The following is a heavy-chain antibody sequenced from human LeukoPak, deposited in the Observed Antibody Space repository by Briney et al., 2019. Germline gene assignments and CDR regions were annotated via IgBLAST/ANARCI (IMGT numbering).Heavy chain of an antibody. CDR1: GFTFSSYA. CDR2: ISYDGSNK. Sequence: PGGSLRLSCAASGFTFSSYAMHWVRQAPGKGLEWAAVISYDGSNKYYADSVKGRFTISRDNSKNTLYLQMNSLRAEDTAVYYCARGGPPYYYDSSGYYYFDYWGQGTLVIVSS. D-gene: IGHD3-22*01. CDR3: ARGGPPYYYDSSGYYYFDY. V-gene: IGHV3-30-3*01. J-gene: IGHJ4*02.